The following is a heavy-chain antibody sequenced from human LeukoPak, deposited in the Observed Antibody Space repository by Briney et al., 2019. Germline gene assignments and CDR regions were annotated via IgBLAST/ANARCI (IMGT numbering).Heavy chain of an antibody. J-gene: IGHJ6*03. CDR2: IRYDGSNK. V-gene: IGHV3-30*02. D-gene: IGHD3-3*01. CDR1: GGTFSSYG. CDR3: AIALRFLEWLDYYYYMDV. Sequence: SCKASGGTFSSYGMHWVRQAPGKGLEWVAFIRYDGSNKYYADSVKGRFTISRDNSKNTLYLQMNSLRAEDTAVYYCAIALRFLEWLDYYYYMDVWGKGTTVTVSS.